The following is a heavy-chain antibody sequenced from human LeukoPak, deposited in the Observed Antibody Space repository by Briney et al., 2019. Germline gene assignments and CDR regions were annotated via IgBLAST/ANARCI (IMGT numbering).Heavy chain of an antibody. CDR1: GDSVSSNNAA. Sequence: KPSQTLSLTCAISGDSVSSNNAAWNWIRQSPSRGLEWLGRTYYRSKWYNDYAVSVKSRITISPDTSKNQFSLQLNSVTPEDTAVYYCAGGGLDYSSSSWNFDYWGQGTLVTVSS. J-gene: IGHJ4*02. V-gene: IGHV6-1*01. CDR3: AGGGLDYSSSSWNFDY. D-gene: IGHD6-6*01. CDR2: TYYRSKWYN.